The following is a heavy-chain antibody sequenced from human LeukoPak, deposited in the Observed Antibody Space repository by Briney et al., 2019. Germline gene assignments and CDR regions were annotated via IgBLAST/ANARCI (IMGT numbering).Heavy chain of an antibody. CDR2: INPSGVST. Sequence: GASVKVSCKASGYTFTSYYMHWVRQAPGQGLEWMGIINPSGVSTSYAQKFQGRVTMTRDTSTSTVYMELSSLRSEDTAVYYCARAVEMATSPTSFDYWGQGTLVTVSS. V-gene: IGHV1-46*01. D-gene: IGHD5-24*01. CDR3: ARAVEMATSPTSFDY. J-gene: IGHJ4*02. CDR1: GYTFTSYY.